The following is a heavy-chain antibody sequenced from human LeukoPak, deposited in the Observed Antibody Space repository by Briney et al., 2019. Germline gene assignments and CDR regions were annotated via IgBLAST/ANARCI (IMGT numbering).Heavy chain of an antibody. CDR1: GGSISTSNW. CDR2: IYHSGST. CDR3: ARREVETTFYYYYYMDV. J-gene: IGHJ6*03. Sequence: PSETLSLTCAVSGGSISTSNWWSWVRQPPGKGLEWIGEIYHSGSTYYNPSLKSRVTISVDTSKNQFSLKVSSVTAADTAVYYCARREVETTFYYYYYMDVWGKGTTVTVSS. D-gene: IGHD2/OR15-2a*01. V-gene: IGHV4-4*02.